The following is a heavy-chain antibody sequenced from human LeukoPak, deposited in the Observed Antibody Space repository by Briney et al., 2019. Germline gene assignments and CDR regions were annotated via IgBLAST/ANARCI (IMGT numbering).Heavy chain of an antibody. CDR2: ISTSSSYI. D-gene: IGHD5-12*01. CDR3: ARGTLDIPGEHGAFDY. V-gene: IGHV3-21*01. J-gene: IGHJ4*02. CDR1: GFTFSSYS. Sequence: GGSLRLSCAASGFTFSSYSMNWVRQAPGKGLEWVSSISTSSSYIHYADSVKGRFTISRDNAKNSLYLQMNSLRAEDTAVYYCARGTLDIPGEHGAFDYWGQGTLVTVSS.